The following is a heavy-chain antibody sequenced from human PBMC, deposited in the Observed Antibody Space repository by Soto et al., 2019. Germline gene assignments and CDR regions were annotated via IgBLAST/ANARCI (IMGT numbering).Heavy chain of an antibody. D-gene: IGHD6-13*01. CDR3: ARESIAAAPSGMDV. CDR2: INPSSGGT. J-gene: IGHJ6*02. Sequence: GASVKVSCKASGYTFTGYYMHWVRQAPGQGLEWMGWINPSSGGTNYAQKFQGRVTMTRDTSISTAYMELSRLRSDDTAVYYCARESIAAAPSGMDVWGQGTTVTVSS. V-gene: IGHV1-2*02. CDR1: GYTFTGYY.